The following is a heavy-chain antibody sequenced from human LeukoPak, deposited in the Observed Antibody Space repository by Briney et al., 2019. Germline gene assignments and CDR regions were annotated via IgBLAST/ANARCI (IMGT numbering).Heavy chain of an antibody. CDR2: IYYSGST. CDR3: ARVRIAVAGTFDY. J-gene: IGHJ4*02. Sequence: PSQTLSLTCTVSGGSISSGDYYWSWIRQPPGKGLEWIGYIYYSGSTYYNPSLKSRVTISVDTSKNQFSLKLSSVTAADTAVYYCARVRIAVAGTFDYWGQGTLVTVSS. D-gene: IGHD6-19*01. CDR1: GGSISSGDYY. V-gene: IGHV4-30-4*01.